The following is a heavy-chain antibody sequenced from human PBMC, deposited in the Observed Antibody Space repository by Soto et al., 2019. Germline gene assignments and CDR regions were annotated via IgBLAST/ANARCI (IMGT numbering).Heavy chain of an antibody. Sequence: ELQLMESGGGLVQPGGSLRLSCEASGFFFSAYYMDWVRQFPGKGLEWVGRTRIKVNGFSAEYAASVKGRFTIYRDASKDSMYLQMNSLKSDDTAVYYCARDTGGSYDYWGQGALVTVSS. CDR1: GFFFSAYY. V-gene: IGHV3-72*01. J-gene: IGHJ4*02. CDR3: ARDTGGSYDY. D-gene: IGHD3-16*01. CDR2: TRIKVNGFSA.